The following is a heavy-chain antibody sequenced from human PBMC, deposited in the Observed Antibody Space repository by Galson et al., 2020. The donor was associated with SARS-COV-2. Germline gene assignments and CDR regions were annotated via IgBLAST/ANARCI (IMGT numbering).Heavy chain of an antibody. CDR2: IYYSGST. D-gene: IGHD6-13*01. J-gene: IGHJ4*02. CDR3: ARDGPSSWFHYFDY. Sequence: SETLSLTCTVSGGSISSYYWSWIRQPPGKGLEWIGYIYYSGSTNYNPSLKSRVTISVDTSKNQFSLKLSSVTAADTAVYYCARDGPSSWFHYFDYWGQGTLVTGSS. V-gene: IGHV4-59*01. CDR1: GGSISSYY.